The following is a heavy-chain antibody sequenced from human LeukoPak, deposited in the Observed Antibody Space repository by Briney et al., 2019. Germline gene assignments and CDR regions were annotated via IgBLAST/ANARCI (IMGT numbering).Heavy chain of an antibody. CDR2: ISAYNGNT. CDR3: ARGGLYCSGGSCYPPFDY. Sequence: ASVTVSCTASGYTFTIYGITWVRQAPGQGLEWMGWISAYNGNTNYAQKLQGRVTMTTDTSTSTVYMELRSLRSDDTAVYYCARGGLYCSGGSCYPPFDYWGQGTLVTVSS. J-gene: IGHJ4*02. D-gene: IGHD2-15*01. V-gene: IGHV1-18*04. CDR1: GYTFTIYG.